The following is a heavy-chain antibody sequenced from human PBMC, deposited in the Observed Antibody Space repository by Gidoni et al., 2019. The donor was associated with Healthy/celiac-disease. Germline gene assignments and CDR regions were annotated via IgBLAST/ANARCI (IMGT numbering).Heavy chain of an antibody. Sequence: EVQLLESGGGLVQPGGSLRLSCAASGFTFSSYAMSWVRQAPGKGLEWVSAISGSGGSTYYADSVKGRFTISRDNSKNTLYLQMNSLRAEDTAVYYCANHQVLDIVVVPAALDYWGQGTLVTVSS. D-gene: IGHD2-2*03. CDR1: GFTFSSYA. CDR3: ANHQVLDIVVVPAALDY. J-gene: IGHJ4*02. CDR2: ISGSGGST. V-gene: IGHV3-23*01.